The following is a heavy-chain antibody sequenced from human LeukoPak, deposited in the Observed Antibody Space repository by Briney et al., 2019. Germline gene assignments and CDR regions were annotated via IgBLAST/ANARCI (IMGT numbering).Heavy chain of an antibody. D-gene: IGHD3-22*01. CDR1: GFTFSSYA. Sequence: GGSLRLSCAASGFTFSSYAMSWARQAPGKGLEWVSGISGSGGSTYYADSVKGRFTISRDNSKNTLYLQVNSLRAEDTAVYYCARDGYYYDSSGYLGYYYYYGMDVWGQGTTVTVSS. J-gene: IGHJ6*02. V-gene: IGHV3-23*01. CDR3: ARDGYYYDSSGYLGYYYYYGMDV. CDR2: ISGSGGST.